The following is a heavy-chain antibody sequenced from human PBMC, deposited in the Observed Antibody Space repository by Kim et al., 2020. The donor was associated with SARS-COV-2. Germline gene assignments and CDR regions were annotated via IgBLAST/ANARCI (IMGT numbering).Heavy chain of an antibody. D-gene: IGHD6-13*01. CDR3: ARDIAAAGYFDP. CDR2: GYYSECG. Sequence: SETLSLTCTVSGGSISSGDYSWIWQRPGHGLGSMGYGYYSECGNSNHTLNSRVTISVDTSKNQFSLKLNSVTAADTAVYYCARDIAAAGYFDPWGQGTLVTVSS. J-gene: IGHJ5*02. CDR1: GGSISSGD. V-gene: IGHV4-59*13.